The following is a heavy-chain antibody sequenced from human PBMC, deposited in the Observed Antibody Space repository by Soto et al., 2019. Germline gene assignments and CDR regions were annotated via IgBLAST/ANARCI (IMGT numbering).Heavy chain of an antibody. J-gene: IGHJ6*03. CDR2: IYYSGNT. CDR3: ETQPVQFHSSSYTAF. Sequence: SETLCLTWTVSEGSISSSSYYWGWIRQPPGKGLEWIGSIYYSGNTYYNPSLKSRVTISVDTSKNNFSLKLSSGTAADTAVYYFETQPVQFHSSSYTAFWRKGTTVTVS. CDR1: EGSISSSSYY. V-gene: IGHV4-39*01. D-gene: IGHD1-1*01.